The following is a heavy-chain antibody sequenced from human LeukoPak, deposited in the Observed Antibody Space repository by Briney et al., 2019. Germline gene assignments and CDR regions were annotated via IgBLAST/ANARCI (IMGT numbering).Heavy chain of an antibody. D-gene: IGHD3-10*01. J-gene: IGHJ6*04. CDR2: INAGNGNT. Sequence: ASVKVSCKASGYTFTSYAMHWVRQAPGQRLEWMGWINAGNGNTEYSQKFQGRVTITRDTSASTAYMELSSLRSEDTAVYYCAREPSSGSYLYGQYGMDVWGKGTTVTVSS. CDR1: GYTFTSYA. V-gene: IGHV1-3*01. CDR3: AREPSSGSYLYGQYGMDV.